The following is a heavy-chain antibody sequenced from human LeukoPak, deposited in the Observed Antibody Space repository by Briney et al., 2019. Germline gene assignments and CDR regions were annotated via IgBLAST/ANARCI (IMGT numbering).Heavy chain of an antibody. CDR3: ARGRHYYDSKRYYFDY. CDR2: INHSGST. Sequence: SETLSLTCAVYGGSFSGYYWSWIRQPPGKGLEWIGEINHSGSTNYNPSLKSRVTISVDTSKNQFSLKLSSVTAADTAVYYYARGRHYYDSKRYYFDYWGQGTLVTVSS. V-gene: IGHV4-34*01. CDR1: GGSFSGYY. J-gene: IGHJ4*02. D-gene: IGHD3-22*01.